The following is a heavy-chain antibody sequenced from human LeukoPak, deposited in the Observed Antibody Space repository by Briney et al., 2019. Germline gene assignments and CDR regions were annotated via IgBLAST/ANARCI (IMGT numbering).Heavy chain of an antibody. J-gene: IGHJ4*02. CDR2: IRESGSST. CDR1: GFTFSSYA. Sequence: GGSLRLSCVASGFTFSSYAMSWVRQAPGKGLEWVSAIRESGSSTHYADSVKGRFTISRDNSKNTLYLQMNSLRAEDTAVYYCAKTKPYGTTWYGGIDWGQGALVTVSS. V-gene: IGHV3-23*01. CDR3: AKTKPYGTTWYGGID. D-gene: IGHD6-13*01.